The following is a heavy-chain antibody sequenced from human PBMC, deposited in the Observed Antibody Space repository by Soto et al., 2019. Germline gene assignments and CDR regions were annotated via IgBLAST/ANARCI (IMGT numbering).Heavy chain of an antibody. CDR3: AGELGTFYFDH. Sequence: QVQLQESGPGLVKPSQTLSLTCTVSAGSIRSGDYYWTWTRQPPGKGLEWIGYIDHSGSAYYNPSLKSRATISIDTSNNQFSLKMTSVTAADTAVYYCAGELGTFYFDHWGQGTLVTVSS. J-gene: IGHJ4*02. CDR1: AGSIRSGDYY. D-gene: IGHD7-27*01. V-gene: IGHV4-30-4*01. CDR2: IDHSGSA.